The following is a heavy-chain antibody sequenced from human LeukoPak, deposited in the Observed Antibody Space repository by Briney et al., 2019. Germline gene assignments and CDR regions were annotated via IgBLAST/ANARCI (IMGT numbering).Heavy chain of an antibody. CDR3: ARPDTGDAFDI. CDR2: ISGSGGST. D-gene: IGHD1-14*01. CDR1: GFTFGSYS. Sequence: RTGGSLRLSCAASGFTFGSYSMTWVRQAPGKGLEWVSSISGSGGSTYYADSVKGRFTISRDNSKKTLYLQMNSLRAEDTAVYYCARPDTGDAFDIWGQGTMVTVSS. J-gene: IGHJ3*02. V-gene: IGHV3-23*01.